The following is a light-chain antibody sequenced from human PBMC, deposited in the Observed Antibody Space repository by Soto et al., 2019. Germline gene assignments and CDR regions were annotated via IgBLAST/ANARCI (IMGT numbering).Light chain of an antibody. CDR2: DVS. J-gene: IGLJ1*01. CDR1: SSDVGGYSS. CDR3: SSYTDSGTLYV. V-gene: IGLV2-14*01. Sequence: LTQPASVSGSPGQSITISCTGTSSDVGGYSSVSWYQQYPGKAPKLMIYDVSNRPSGVSNRFSGSKSGNTASLTISGLQAEDVSDYYCSSYTDSGTLYVFVTGTKVTDL.